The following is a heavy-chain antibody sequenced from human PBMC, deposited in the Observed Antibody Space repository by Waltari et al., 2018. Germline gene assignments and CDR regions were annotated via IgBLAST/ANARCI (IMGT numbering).Heavy chain of an antibody. CDR1: GGTFSSYA. J-gene: IGHJ4*02. CDR3: ARSLATNYYDSSGYLDY. V-gene: IGHV1-69*01. CDR2: ISPSFGTA. Sequence: QVQLVQSGAEVKKPGSSVKVSCKASGGTFSSYAISWVRQAPGQGLEWMGGISPSFGTANYAQKCQGRVTITADESTSTAYMELSSLRSEDTAVYYCARSLATNYYDSSGYLDYWGQGTLVTVSS. D-gene: IGHD3-22*01.